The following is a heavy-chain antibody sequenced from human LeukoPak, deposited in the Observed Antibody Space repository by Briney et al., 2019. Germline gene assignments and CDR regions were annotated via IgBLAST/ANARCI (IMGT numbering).Heavy chain of an antibody. CDR1: GFTFSNYW. CDR2: INTDGSST. V-gene: IGHV3-74*01. J-gene: IGHJ6*02. D-gene: IGHD2-2*01. Sequence: GGSLRLSCAASGFTFSNYWMHWVRQAPGKGLVWVSRINTDGSSTRYADSVKGRFTISRDNAKNTLYLQMNSLRADDTAVYYCARVTSVPNSYYYYYGMDVWGQGTTVTVS. CDR3: ARVTSVPNSYYYYYGMDV.